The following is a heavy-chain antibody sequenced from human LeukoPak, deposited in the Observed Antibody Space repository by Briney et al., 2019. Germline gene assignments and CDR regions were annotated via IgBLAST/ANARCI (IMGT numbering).Heavy chain of an antibody. Sequence: GGSLRLSCAASGFTFSSYVMHWVRQAPGKGLKWVAVIWYDGSNKYYADSVKGRFTISRDNSKNTVYLQMNSLRAEDTAVYYCARGLGFGDYWGQGTLVTVSS. D-gene: IGHD3-10*01. CDR2: IWYDGSNK. CDR1: GFTFSSYV. V-gene: IGHV3-33*01. J-gene: IGHJ4*02. CDR3: ARGLGFGDY.